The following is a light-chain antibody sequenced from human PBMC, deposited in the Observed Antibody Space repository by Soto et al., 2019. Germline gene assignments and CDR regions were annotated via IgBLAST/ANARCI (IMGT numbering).Light chain of an antibody. CDR2: SHN. J-gene: IGLJ1*01. CDR3: ATWDDNLDGDV. Sequence: QSVLTQPPSASGAPGQRVTISCSGSRSNIGSNTVNWYQQLPGTAPKLLIYSHNQRPSGFPDRFSVSKSGTSASLAISGLQSEDEADYYCATWDDNLDGDVFGTGTKVTVL. CDR1: RSNIGSNT. V-gene: IGLV1-44*01.